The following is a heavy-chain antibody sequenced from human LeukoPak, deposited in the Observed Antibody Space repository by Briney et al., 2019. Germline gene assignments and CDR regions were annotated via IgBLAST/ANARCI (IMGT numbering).Heavy chain of an antibody. Sequence: ASVKVSCNASGYTFTGYYMHWVRQAPGQGLEWMGWINPNSGGTNYAQKFQGWVTMTGDTSISTAYMELSRLRSDDTAVYYCAREYCSSTSCFDYFDYWGQGTLVTVSS. J-gene: IGHJ4*02. CDR2: INPNSGGT. CDR1: GYTFTGYY. CDR3: AREYCSSTSCFDYFDY. D-gene: IGHD2-2*01. V-gene: IGHV1-2*04.